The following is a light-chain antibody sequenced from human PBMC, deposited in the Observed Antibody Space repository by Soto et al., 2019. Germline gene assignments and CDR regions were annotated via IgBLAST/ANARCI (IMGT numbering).Light chain of an antibody. CDR2: EDN. V-gene: IGLV6-57*02. Sequence: NFMLTQPHSVSESPGKTVTISCTGSSDSIASYYMQWYQQRPGSAPTAVIYEDNQRPSGVPDRFSGSIDRASNSASLTISGLKTEDEADYYCQSYDSSNPWVFGGGTKVTVL. CDR3: QSYDSSNPWV. J-gene: IGLJ3*02. CDR1: SDSIASYY.